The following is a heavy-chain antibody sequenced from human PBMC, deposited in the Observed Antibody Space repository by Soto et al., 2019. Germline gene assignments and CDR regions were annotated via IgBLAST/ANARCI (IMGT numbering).Heavy chain of an antibody. J-gene: IGHJ4*02. CDR2: IDWDDEK. CDR1: GSSLSTSGMR. Sequence: ESGPTLVNPTQTLTLTCTFSGSSLSTSGMRVSWIRQPPGKALGWLARIDWDDEKFYSTSLKTRLTISKDTSKNQVVLTMTNMDPGDTATYYCARTRGAALLDYWGQGTLVTVS. V-gene: IGHV2-70*04. D-gene: IGHD3-10*01. CDR3: ARTRGAALLDY.